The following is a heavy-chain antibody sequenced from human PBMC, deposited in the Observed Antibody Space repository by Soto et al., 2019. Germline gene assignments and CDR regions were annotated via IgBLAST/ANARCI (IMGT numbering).Heavy chain of an antibody. D-gene: IGHD3-22*01. CDR2: IYYSGST. J-gene: IGHJ4*02. CDR3: ARIDSSGYYFDY. CDR1: GGSISSGGYY. V-gene: IGHV4-31*02. Sequence: SETLSLTCTVSGGSISSGGYYWSWIRQHPGKGLEWIGYIYYSGSTYYNPSLKSRVTISVDTSKNQFSLKLSSVTAADTAVYYCARIDSSGYYFDYWGQGTLVTVPQ.